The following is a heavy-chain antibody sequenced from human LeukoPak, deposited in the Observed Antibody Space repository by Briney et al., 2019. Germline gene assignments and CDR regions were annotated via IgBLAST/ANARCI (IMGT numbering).Heavy chain of an antibody. V-gene: IGHV3-66*01. J-gene: IGHJ4*02. D-gene: IGHD6-6*01. CDR3: ARDPPAVAANTYG. CDR1: GVTVSNNY. CDR2: IYSGGST. Sequence: GVSLRLSCAASGVTVSNNYMNWVRQAPGKGLEWVSLIYSGGSTYYADSVEGRFTISRDNSKNTLYLQMNSLRAEDTAVYYCARDPPAVAANTYGWGQGTLVTVSS.